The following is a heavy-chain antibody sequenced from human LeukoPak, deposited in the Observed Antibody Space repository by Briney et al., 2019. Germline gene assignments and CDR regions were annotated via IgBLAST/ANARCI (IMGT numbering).Heavy chain of an antibody. Sequence: SVKVSCKTSGGTFSSSAITWGRQAPGQGLEWMGRIIPVLNITTYAQKFQCSVTITADTSTSTVYMELSSLRSEETAVYYCARDQGLTAPPPYGLDVWGQGTTVIVSS. V-gene: IGHV1-69*04. J-gene: IGHJ6*02. CDR3: ARDQGLTAPPPYGLDV. D-gene: IGHD5-18*01. CDR2: IIPVLNIT. CDR1: GGTFSSSA.